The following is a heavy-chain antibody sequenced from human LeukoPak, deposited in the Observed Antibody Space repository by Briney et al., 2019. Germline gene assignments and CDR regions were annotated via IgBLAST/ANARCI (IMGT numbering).Heavy chain of an antibody. V-gene: IGHV3-7*01. J-gene: IGHJ4*02. CDR1: GFTFSNYG. D-gene: IGHD3-22*01. Sequence: GGSLRLSCAASGFTFSNYGMSWVRQAPGKGLEWVANIKQDGSEKYYVDSVKGRFTISRDNAKNSLYLQMNSLRAEDTAVYYCARDLYRIVVVPHYFDYWGQGTLVTVSS. CDR2: IKQDGSEK. CDR3: ARDLYRIVVVPHYFDY.